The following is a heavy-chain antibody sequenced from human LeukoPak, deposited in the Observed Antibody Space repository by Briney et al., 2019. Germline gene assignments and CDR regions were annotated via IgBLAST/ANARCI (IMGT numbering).Heavy chain of an antibody. V-gene: IGHV3-74*01. J-gene: IGHJ4*02. CDR2: INSDGSST. CDR1: GFTFSSYW. CDR3: ARVHYYDSSGYHFDY. Sequence: PGGSPRLSCAASGFTFSSYWMHWVRQAPGKGLVWVSRINSDGSSTSYADSVKGRFTISRDNAKNTLYLQMNSLRAEDTAVYYCARVHYYDSSGYHFDYWGQGTLVTVSS. D-gene: IGHD3-22*01.